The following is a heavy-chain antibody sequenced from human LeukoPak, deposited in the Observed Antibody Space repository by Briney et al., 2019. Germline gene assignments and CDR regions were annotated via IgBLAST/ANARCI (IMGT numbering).Heavy chain of an antibody. J-gene: IGHJ4*02. V-gene: IGHV4-34*01. CDR3: ARHEKLYDYVWGSYRYRFDY. Sequence: SETLSLTCAVYGGSFSGYYWSWIRQPPGKGLEWIGEINHSGSTNYNPSLKSRVTISVDTSKNQFSLKLSSVTAADTAMYYCARHEKLYDYVWGSYRYRFDYWGQGTLVTVSS. CDR1: GGSFSGYY. D-gene: IGHD3-16*02. CDR2: INHSGST.